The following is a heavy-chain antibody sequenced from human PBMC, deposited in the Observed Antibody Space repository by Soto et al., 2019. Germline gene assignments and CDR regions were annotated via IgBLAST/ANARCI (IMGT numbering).Heavy chain of an antibody. J-gene: IGHJ5*02. CDR3: ARVTDIVVVPAAIREAWFDP. CDR1: GFTFSDYY. Sequence: PGGSLRLSCAASGFTFSDYYMSWMRQAPGKGLEWVSYISSSSSYTNYADSVKGRFTISRDNAKNSLYLQMNSLRAEDTAVYYCARVTDIVVVPAAIREAWFDPWGQGTLVTVSS. V-gene: IGHV3-11*06. D-gene: IGHD2-2*02. CDR2: ISSSSSYT.